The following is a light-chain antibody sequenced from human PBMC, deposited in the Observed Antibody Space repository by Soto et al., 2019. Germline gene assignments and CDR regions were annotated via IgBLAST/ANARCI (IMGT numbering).Light chain of an antibody. Sequence: DIQMTQSPSSLSASVGDRVTITCRASQNINTYLNWYQHKPGKAPKPLIYDASTPHSGVPSRFSGGESGTDFTLTISGLQREDFATYYCQQSYSVPDTFGQGTKL. CDR1: QNINTY. J-gene: IGKJ2*01. CDR3: QQSYSVPDT. CDR2: DAS. V-gene: IGKV1-39*01.